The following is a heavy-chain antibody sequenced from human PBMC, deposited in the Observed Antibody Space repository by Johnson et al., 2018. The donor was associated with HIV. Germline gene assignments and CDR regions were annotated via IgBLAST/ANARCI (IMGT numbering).Heavy chain of an antibody. CDR2: ISYDGSNK. V-gene: IGHV3-30-3*01. J-gene: IGHJ3*02. CDR1: GFTFSSYA. D-gene: IGHD2-15*01. CDR3: AKEGSSSPWAFDI. Sequence: QVQLMESGGGVVQPGRSLRLSCAASGFTFSSYAMHWVRQAPGKGLEWVAVISYDGSNKYYADSVKGRFTISRDNSKNTLYLQMNSLRAEDTAVYYCAKEGSSSPWAFDIWGQGTMVTVSS.